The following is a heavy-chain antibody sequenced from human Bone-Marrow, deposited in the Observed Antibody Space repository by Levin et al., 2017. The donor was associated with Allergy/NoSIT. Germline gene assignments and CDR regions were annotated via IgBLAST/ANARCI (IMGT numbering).Heavy chain of an antibody. CDR3: SREPPQRRSYWYGEGGMDV. V-gene: IGHV3-23*01. CDR2: LTGNGFEI. CDR1: GFTFGTYT. Sequence: GESLKISCTASGFTFGTYTMTWVRQAPGKGLEWVSSLTGNGFEIRHSDSVRGRFTISRDNSKNTLYLEMNSLRAEDAAVYYCSREPPQRRSYWYGEGGMDVWGQGSAVVVSS. J-gene: IGHJ6*02. D-gene: IGHD3-10*01.